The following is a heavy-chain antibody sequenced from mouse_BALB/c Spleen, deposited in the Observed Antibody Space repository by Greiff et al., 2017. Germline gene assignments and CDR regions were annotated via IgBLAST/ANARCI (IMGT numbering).Heavy chain of an antibody. J-gene: IGHJ2*01. CDR2: INPYNGDT. CDR3: AITTVVAGNYFDY. CDR1: GYSFTGYF. D-gene: IGHD1-1*01. V-gene: IGHV1-20*02. Sequence: EVQLQQSGPELVKPGASVKISCKASGYSFTGYFMNWVMQSHGKSLEWIGRINPYNGDTFYNQKFKGKATLTVDKSSSTAHMELRSLASEDSAVYYCAITTVVAGNYFDYWGQGTTLTVSS.